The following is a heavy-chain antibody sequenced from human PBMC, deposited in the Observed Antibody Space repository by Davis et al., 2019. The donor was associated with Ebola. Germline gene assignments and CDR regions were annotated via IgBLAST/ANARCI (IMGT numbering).Heavy chain of an antibody. D-gene: IGHD6-6*01. V-gene: IGHV1-3*01. CDR1: GYTFTSYA. CDR3: ARDFGSSSRGYYGMDV. CDR2: INAGNGNT. J-gene: IGHJ6*02. Sequence: ASVKVSCKASGYTFTSYAMHWVRQAPGQRLEWMGWINAGNGNTKYSQKFQGRVTITRDTSASTAYMELSSLRSEDTAVYYCARDFGSSSRGYYGMDVWGQGTTVTVSS.